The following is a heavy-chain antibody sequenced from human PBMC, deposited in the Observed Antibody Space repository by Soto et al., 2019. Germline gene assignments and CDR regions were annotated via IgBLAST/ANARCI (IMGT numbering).Heavy chain of an antibody. CDR2: IYYSGTT. J-gene: IGHJ4*02. Sequence: SETLSLTCAVSGDSISSGTYYGGWIRQPPGKGLEWIASIYYSGTTYYNPSLKSRGTISADTSKNQFSLKLSSVTAADTAVYYCGRHDDWAPFDHWGQGTLVTVSS. CDR3: GRHDDWAPFDH. D-gene: IGHD3-9*01. V-gene: IGHV4-39*01. CDR1: GDSISSGTYY.